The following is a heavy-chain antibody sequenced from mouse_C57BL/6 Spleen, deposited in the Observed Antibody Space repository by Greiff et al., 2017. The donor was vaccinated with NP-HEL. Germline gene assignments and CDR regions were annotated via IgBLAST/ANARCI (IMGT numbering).Heavy chain of an antibody. V-gene: IGHV1-50*01. CDR1: GYTFTSYW. D-gene: IGHD2-4*01. CDR2: IDPSDSYT. CDR3: ARWGLRDY. J-gene: IGHJ2*01. Sequence: QVQLQQPGAELVKPGASVKLSCKASGYTFTSYWMQWVKQRPGQGLEWIGEIDPSDSYTNYNQKFKGKATLTVDTSSSTAYMQLSSLTSEDSAVYYCARWGLRDYWGQGTTLTVSS.